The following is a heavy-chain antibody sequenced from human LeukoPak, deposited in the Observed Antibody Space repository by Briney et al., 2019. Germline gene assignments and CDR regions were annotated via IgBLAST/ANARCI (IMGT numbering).Heavy chain of an antibody. CDR2: IYYSGST. D-gene: IGHD5-24*01. Sequence: SETLSLTCTVSGDSISSYYWSWIRQPPGKGLEWIGYIYYSGSTNYNPSLKSRVTKSIDTSKNQFSLKLSSVTAADTAVYYCARGLLDGYTHPAAFDIWGQGTMVTVSS. CDR3: ARGLLDGYTHPAAFDI. CDR1: GDSISSYY. V-gene: IGHV4-59*01. J-gene: IGHJ3*02.